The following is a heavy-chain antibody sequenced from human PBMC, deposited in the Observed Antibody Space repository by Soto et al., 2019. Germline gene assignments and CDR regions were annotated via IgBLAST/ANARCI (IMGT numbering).Heavy chain of an antibody. CDR3: ARGPIVATTEFDP. CDR1: GFTFSSYS. CDR2: ISSSSSTI. J-gene: IGHJ5*02. V-gene: IGHV3-48*04. D-gene: IGHD5-12*01. Sequence: GGSLRLSCAASGFTFSSYSMNWVRQAPGKGLEWVSYISSSSSTIYYADSVKGRFTISRDNAKNSLYLQMNSLRAEDTAVYYCARGPIVATTEFDPWGQGTLVTVSS.